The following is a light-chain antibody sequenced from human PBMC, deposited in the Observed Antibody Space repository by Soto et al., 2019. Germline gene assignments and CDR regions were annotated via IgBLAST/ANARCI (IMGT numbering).Light chain of an antibody. CDR2: AAS. J-gene: IGKJ4*01. CDR3: QQANSFPLT. CDR1: QGISSC. V-gene: IGKV1D-12*01. Sequence: DIQLTQSPSSVSASVGDRVTITCRASQGISSCLAWYQQKLGKAPKLLIYAASTLQSGVPSRFSGSGSGTDFTLTINSLQPEDFATYYCQQANSFPLTFGGGTKVEIK.